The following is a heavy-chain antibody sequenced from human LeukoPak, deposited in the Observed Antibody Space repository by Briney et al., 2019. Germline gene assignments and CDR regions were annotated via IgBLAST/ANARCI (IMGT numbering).Heavy chain of an antibody. CDR1: GGSISSHY. CDR3: ARRSGVLDSRDSRYYFDH. V-gene: IGHV4-59*11. Sequence: SETLSLTCVASGGSISSHYWSWIRQPPGKGLEYIGYIYYSGSTDYNPSLKGRVTISLDTSKNQFSLNLTSVTAADTAVYYCARRSGVLDSRDSRYYFDHWGQGTLVTVSS. CDR2: IYYSGST. D-gene: IGHD3-22*01. J-gene: IGHJ4*02.